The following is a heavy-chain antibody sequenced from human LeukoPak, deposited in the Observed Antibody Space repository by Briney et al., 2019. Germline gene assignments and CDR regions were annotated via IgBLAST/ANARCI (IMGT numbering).Heavy chain of an antibody. Sequence: ASVKVSCKASGYTFTSYGISWVRQAPGQGLEWMGWISAYNGNTNYAQKPQGRVTMTTDTSTSTAYMELRSLRSDDTAVYYCARDDCSGGSCYSAPDYFDYWGQGTLVTVSS. CDR2: ISAYNGNT. J-gene: IGHJ4*02. V-gene: IGHV1-18*01. CDR1: GYTFTSYG. CDR3: ARDDCSGGSCYSAPDYFDY. D-gene: IGHD2-15*01.